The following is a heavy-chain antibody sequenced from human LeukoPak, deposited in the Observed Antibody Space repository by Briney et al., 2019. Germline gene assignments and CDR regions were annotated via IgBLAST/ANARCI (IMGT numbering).Heavy chain of an antibody. Sequence: GGSLRLSCAASGFTFSSYAMSWVRQAPGKGLEWVSSISSSSSYIYYADSVKGRFTISRDNAKNSLYLQMNSLRAEDTAVYYCARASIAMTIDYWGQGTLVTVSS. J-gene: IGHJ4*02. D-gene: IGHD6-6*01. CDR2: ISSSSSYI. CDR1: GFTFSSYA. V-gene: IGHV3-21*01. CDR3: ARASIAMTIDY.